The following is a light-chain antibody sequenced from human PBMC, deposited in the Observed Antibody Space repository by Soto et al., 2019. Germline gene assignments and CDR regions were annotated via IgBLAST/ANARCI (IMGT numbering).Light chain of an antibody. CDR2: DAS. CDR1: QTISSY. J-gene: IGKJ2*03. CDR3: QQYLSSPPYG. Sequence: EIVLTQSPGTLSLSPGERATLSCRASQTISSYLAWYQHKPGQAPRLLIYDASSRATDIPDRFSGSGSGTDLTLTIGRLEPEDFAVYYCQQYLSSPPYGFGQGTKLEIE. V-gene: IGKV3-20*01.